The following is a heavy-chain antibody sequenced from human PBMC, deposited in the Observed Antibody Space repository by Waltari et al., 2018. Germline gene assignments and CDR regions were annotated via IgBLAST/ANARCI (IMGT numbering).Heavy chain of an antibody. CDR2: VYYSGIT. D-gene: IGHD1-26*01. V-gene: IGHV4-59*01. CDR3: ARDGLVVGGNAPGNWFDP. J-gene: IGHJ5*02. CDR1: RAHISSYF. Sequence: HLQESGPTLVTPSETPSPTCTHPRAHISSYFWRWLRQPPGKGLEWIGYVYYSGITNYNPSLKSRVIISVDPSKNQFSLKLNSLTAADTAVYYCARDGLVVGGNAPGNWFDPWGQGTLVTVSS.